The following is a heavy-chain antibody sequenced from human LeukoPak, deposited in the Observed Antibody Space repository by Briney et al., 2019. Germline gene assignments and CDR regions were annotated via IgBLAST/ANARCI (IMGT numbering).Heavy chain of an antibody. CDR2: ISGSSDYI. J-gene: IGHJ6*03. Sequence: GGSLRLSCAASGFIFSGYSMNWVRQAPGKGLEWVSSISGSSDYIYYADSVKGRFTISRDNAKKSLYLQMNSLRAEDTAVYYCTSYYYDDNYFYYMDVWGNGTTVTVSS. D-gene: IGHD3-22*01. CDR3: TSYYYDDNYFYYMDV. V-gene: IGHV3-21*03. CDR1: GFIFSGYS.